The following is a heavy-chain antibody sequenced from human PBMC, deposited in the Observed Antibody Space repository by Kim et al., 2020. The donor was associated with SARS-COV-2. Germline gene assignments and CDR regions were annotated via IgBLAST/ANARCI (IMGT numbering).Heavy chain of an antibody. Sequence: GGSLRLSCAVSGFTFGSYAMSWVRQAPGKGLEWVSTISGSGSSTYYADSVKGRFTISRDNSKNTLYLQMNSLRDEDTAIYYCAKIAAAGTNYYYGIDVWGQGTTVTVSS. CDR2: ISGSGSST. J-gene: IGHJ6*02. CDR1: GFTFGSYA. V-gene: IGHV3-23*01. D-gene: IGHD6-13*01. CDR3: AKIAAAGTNYYYGIDV.